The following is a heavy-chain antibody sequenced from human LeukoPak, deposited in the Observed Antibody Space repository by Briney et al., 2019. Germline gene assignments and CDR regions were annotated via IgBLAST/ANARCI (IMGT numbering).Heavy chain of an antibody. CDR2: ISSSSTYI. Sequence: GGSLRLSCAASGFIFSSYSMNWVRQAPGKGLEWVSSISSSSTYIYYADSVKGRFTISRDNAKNSLYLQMNSLRAEDTAVYYCASSVRRELLGWFDPWGQGTLVTVSS. V-gene: IGHV3-21*01. D-gene: IGHD1-26*01. J-gene: IGHJ5*02. CDR3: ASSVRRELLGWFDP. CDR1: GFIFSSYS.